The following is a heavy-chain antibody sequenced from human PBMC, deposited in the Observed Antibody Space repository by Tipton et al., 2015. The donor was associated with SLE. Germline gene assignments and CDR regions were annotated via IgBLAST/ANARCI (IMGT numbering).Heavy chain of an antibody. CDR2: ISVYNGNT. D-gene: IGHD5-12*01. Sequence: QLVQSGAEVKKPGASVKVSCKASGYTFTSYGISWVRQAPGQGLEWMGWISVYNGNTNYAQKLQGRVTMSTDTSTGTAYMEMRSLRSDDTAVYYCARGGATISQGFYYYFDYWGQGTLVTVSS. J-gene: IGHJ4*02. CDR1: GYTFTSYG. V-gene: IGHV1-18*01. CDR3: ARGGATISQGFYYYFDY.